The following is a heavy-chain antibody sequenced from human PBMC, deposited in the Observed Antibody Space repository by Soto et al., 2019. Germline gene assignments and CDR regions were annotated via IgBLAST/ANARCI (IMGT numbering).Heavy chain of an antibody. CDR3: AREPRLTGYSSGWYGPHFDY. V-gene: IGHV3-48*03. Sequence: GSLRLSCAASGFTFSSYEMNWVRQAPGKGLEWVSYISSSGSTIYYADSVKGRFTISRDNAKNSLYLQMNSLRAEDTAVYYCAREPRLTGYSSGWYGPHFDYWGQGTLVTVSS. J-gene: IGHJ4*02. CDR2: ISSSGSTI. D-gene: IGHD6-19*01. CDR1: GFTFSSYE.